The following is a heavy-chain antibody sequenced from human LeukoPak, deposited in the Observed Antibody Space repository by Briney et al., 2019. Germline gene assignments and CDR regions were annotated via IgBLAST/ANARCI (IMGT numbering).Heavy chain of an antibody. V-gene: IGHV4-38-2*02. J-gene: IGHJ3*02. D-gene: IGHD6-13*01. CDR2: IYHSGST. CDR1: GYSISSGYY. Sequence: SETLCLTCTVSGYSISSGYYWGWIRPPPGKGLEWIGSIYHSGSTYYNPSLKSGVTISVDTSKNHFSLKLSSVTAADTAVYYCARPIAAAGTGAFDIWGQGTMVTVSS. CDR3: ARPIAAAGTGAFDI.